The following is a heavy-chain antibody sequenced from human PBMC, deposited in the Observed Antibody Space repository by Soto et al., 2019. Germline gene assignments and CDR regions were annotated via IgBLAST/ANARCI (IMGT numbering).Heavy chain of an antibody. CDR1: GGSVSSGSYS. J-gene: IGHJ6*02. V-gene: IGHV4-61*01. CDR2: IYTSGST. D-gene: IGHD1-1*01. CDR3: ARDPWDSNLFLDDLPTYYYGMDV. Sequence: SETLSLTCTVSGGSVSSGSYSWSWIRQPPGKGLEWIGCIYTSGSTNYNPSLKSRVTMSVDTSKNQFSPKLSSVTAADTAVYYCARDPWDSNLFLDDLPTYYYGMDVWGQGTTVTVSS.